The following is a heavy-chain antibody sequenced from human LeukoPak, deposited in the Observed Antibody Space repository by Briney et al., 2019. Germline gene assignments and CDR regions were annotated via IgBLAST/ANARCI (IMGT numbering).Heavy chain of an antibody. J-gene: IGHJ4*02. V-gene: IGHV4-4*07. CDR3: ARNDSSGYFDY. CDR1: GGSISDYY. D-gene: IGHD3-22*01. CDR2: IYTSGST. Sequence: SETLSLACTVSGGSISDYYWSWIRQPAGKGLEWIGRIYTSGSTNYNPSLKSRVTMSVDTSKNQSSLKLSSVTAADTAVYYCARNDSSGYFDYWGQGTLVTVSS.